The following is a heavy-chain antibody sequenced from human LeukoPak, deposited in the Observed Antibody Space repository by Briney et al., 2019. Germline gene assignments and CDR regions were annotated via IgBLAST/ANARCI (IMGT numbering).Heavy chain of an antibody. Sequence: HTGGSLRLSCAASGFTFSSYGMHWVRQAPGKGLEWVAIISYDGSNEYYTDSVKGRFTISRDTSKNTLFLQMNSLRAEDTAVYYCAKVTTGGSSGGVTYWGQGTLVTVSS. CDR1: GFTFSSYG. CDR2: ISYDGSNE. J-gene: IGHJ4*02. V-gene: IGHV3-30*18. CDR3: AKVTTGGSSGGVTY. D-gene: IGHD4-17*01.